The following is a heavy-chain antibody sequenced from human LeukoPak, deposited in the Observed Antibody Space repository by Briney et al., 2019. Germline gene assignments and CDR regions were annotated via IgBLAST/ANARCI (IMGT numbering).Heavy chain of an antibody. Sequence: GGSLRLSCAASGFTFSTYAMSWVRQAPGKGLEWVSLITSSGSNTYYADSVKGRFTISRDNSKNTLFVQMNSLRAEDTAVYYCASNVDIVATMAPLRFDPWGQGTLVTVSS. D-gene: IGHD5-12*01. J-gene: IGHJ5*02. CDR2: ITSSGSNT. V-gene: IGHV3-23*01. CDR1: GFTFSTYA. CDR3: ASNVDIVATMAPLRFDP.